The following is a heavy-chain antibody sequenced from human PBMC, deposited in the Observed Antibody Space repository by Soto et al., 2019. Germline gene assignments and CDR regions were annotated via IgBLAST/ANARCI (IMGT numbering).Heavy chain of an antibody. Sequence: GGSLRLSCATAGFTFTAYYLTWVRQAPGKGLGWVSCISPSGDTTYYAHSVKGRFTTSRDNSKTVLYLQMNSLSAEDPAVYYCACQRTAQPFYWGQGTMVNVSS. CDR2: ISPSGDTT. CDR1: GFTFTAYY. CDR3: ACQRTAQPFY. D-gene: IGHD2-21*02. J-gene: IGHJ4*02. V-gene: IGHV3-23*01.